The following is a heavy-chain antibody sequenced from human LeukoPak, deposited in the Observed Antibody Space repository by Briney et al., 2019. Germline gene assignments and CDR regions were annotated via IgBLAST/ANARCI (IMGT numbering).Heavy chain of an antibody. Sequence: SETLSLTCTVSGGSISSSSYYWGWIRQPPGKGLEWIGNIYYGGSTYYKPSLKSRVTISVDASNNEFSLKLSSVTAADTAMYFCARTYNWNYGLNFGCWGQGTLVTVSS. D-gene: IGHD1-7*01. J-gene: IGHJ4*02. CDR3: ARTYNWNYGLNFGC. CDR2: IYYGGST. CDR1: GGSISSSSYY. V-gene: IGHV4-39*01.